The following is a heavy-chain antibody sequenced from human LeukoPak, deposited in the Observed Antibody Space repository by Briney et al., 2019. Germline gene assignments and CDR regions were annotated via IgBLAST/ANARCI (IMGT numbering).Heavy chain of an antibody. V-gene: IGHV3-30*03. D-gene: IGHD4-17*01. CDR3: ARDRGSYGRRPGIDY. Sequence: GKSLRLSCAASGFTFNNYGMHWVRQAPGKGLEWVAVISYDGRNIHYPDSVKGRFTISRDISTDTLWLQMDSLRTEDTAVYYCARDRGSYGRRPGIDYWGQGTLVTVSS. CDR2: ISYDGRNI. CDR1: GFTFNNYG. J-gene: IGHJ4*02.